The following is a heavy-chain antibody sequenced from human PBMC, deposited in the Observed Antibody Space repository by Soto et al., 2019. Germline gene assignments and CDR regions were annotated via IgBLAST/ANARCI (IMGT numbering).Heavy chain of an antibody. Sequence: GESLKISCKGSGYSFTSYWISWVRQMPGKGLEWMGRIDPSDSYTNYSPSFQGHVTISADKSISTAYLQWSSLKASDTAMYYCARVPSIAAAGFHFDYWGQGTQVTVSS. CDR2: IDPSDSYT. CDR1: GYSFTSYW. D-gene: IGHD6-13*01. V-gene: IGHV5-10-1*01. CDR3: ARVPSIAAAGFHFDY. J-gene: IGHJ4*02.